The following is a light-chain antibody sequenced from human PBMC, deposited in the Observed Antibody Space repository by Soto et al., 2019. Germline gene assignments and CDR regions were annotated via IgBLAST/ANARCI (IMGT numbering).Light chain of an antibody. V-gene: IGKV3-20*01. CDR2: RAS. CDR1: QSVSSTY. Sequence: EIVLTQSPGTLSLSPGERATLSCRASQSVSSTYLAWYQQKPGQAPRPLIYRASSRATGIPDRFSGSGAGTDLTLTISRLESEDFAVYYCQQYGSSPWTFGQGTKVEIK. CDR3: QQYGSSPWT. J-gene: IGKJ1*01.